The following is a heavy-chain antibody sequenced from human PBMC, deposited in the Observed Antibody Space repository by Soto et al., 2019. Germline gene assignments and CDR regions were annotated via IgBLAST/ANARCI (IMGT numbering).Heavy chain of an antibody. V-gene: IGHV4-59*01. CDR2: IYYSGST. Sequence: QVQLQESGPGLVKPSETLSLTCTVSGGSISSYYWSWIRQPPGKGLEWIGYIYYSGSTNYTPSLKCRVTLSVDTAQNQFSLNLRSVSAAEPALYYCARARWGEDGSGSYSLDFWGQGPRGTVSS. CDR1: GGSISSYY. CDR3: ARARWGEDGSGSYSLDF. D-gene: IGHD3-10*01. J-gene: IGHJ4*02.